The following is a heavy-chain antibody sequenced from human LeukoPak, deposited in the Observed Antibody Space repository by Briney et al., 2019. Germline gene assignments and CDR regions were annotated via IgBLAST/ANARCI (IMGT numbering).Heavy chain of an antibody. J-gene: IGHJ3*02. Sequence: PSETLSLTCTVSGGSISSGAYYWSWIRQPPGKGLERIGYIYYSGSTYYNPSLKSRVTISVDTSKNQFSLKLNSVTAADTAVYYCAREPTYYDILTGYETPGAFDIWGQGTMVTVSS. CDR1: GGSISSGAYY. V-gene: IGHV4-30-4*01. D-gene: IGHD3-9*01. CDR3: AREPTYYDILTGYETPGAFDI. CDR2: IYYSGST.